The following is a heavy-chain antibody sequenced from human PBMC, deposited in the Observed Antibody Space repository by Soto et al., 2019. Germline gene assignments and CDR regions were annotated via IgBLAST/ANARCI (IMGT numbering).Heavy chain of an antibody. Sequence: QVQLVESGGGVVQPGRSLRLSCAASGFSFSSYGMHWVRQAPGKGLEWVAMISYDGTDEYYADSVKGRFTISRDNSKNAVYLQMNSLRSEETAVYSCEVPVSYWNNHFDYWGQGTLVTVSS. CDR1: GFSFSSYG. J-gene: IGHJ4*02. CDR2: ISYDGTDE. D-gene: IGHD1-1*01. CDR3: EVPVSYWNNHFDY. V-gene: IGHV3-30*03.